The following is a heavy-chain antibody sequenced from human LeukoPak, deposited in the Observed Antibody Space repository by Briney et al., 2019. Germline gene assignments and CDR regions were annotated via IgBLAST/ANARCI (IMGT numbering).Heavy chain of an antibody. J-gene: IGHJ6*02. CDR3: ARDLLGYCSSTSCYRHYYYGMDV. V-gene: IGHV1-18*01. D-gene: IGHD2-2*01. CDR2: ISAYNGNT. Sequence: ASVKVSCKASGYTFTSYGISWVRHAPGQGLEWMGWISAYNGNTNYAQKLQGRVTMTTDTSTSTAYMELRSLRSDDTAVYYCARDLLGYCSSTSCYRHYYYGMDVWGQGTTVTVSS. CDR1: GYTFTSYG.